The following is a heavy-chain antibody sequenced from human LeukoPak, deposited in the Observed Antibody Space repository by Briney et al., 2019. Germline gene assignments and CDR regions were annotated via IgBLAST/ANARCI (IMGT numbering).Heavy chain of an antibody. CDR3: AAREYSXSPPDY. CDR1: GYTLTSYY. V-gene: IGHV1-46*01. D-gene: IGHD6-6*01. CDR2: VNPSRGST. Sequence: ASVKVSCQASGYTLTSYYMHWVRQSPGQGLEWMGIVNPSRGSTSYAQKFQGRVTMPRDTSTSTVYTELSSLRSDDTAVSYCAAREYSXSPPDYWG. J-gene: IGHJ4*01.